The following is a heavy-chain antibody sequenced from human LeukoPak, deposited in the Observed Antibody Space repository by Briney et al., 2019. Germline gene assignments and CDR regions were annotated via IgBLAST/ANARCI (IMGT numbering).Heavy chain of an antibody. CDR1: GGTFSSYA. Sequence: SVKVSCKASGGTFSSYAISWVRQAPGQGLEWMGGIIPIFGTANYAQKFQGRVTITADESTSTAYMELSSPRSEDTAVYYCARPPSPLESSGYYRYYYGMDVWGQGTTVTVSS. V-gene: IGHV1-69*13. D-gene: IGHD3-22*01. CDR3: ARPPSPLESSGYYRYYYGMDV. CDR2: IIPIFGTA. J-gene: IGHJ6*02.